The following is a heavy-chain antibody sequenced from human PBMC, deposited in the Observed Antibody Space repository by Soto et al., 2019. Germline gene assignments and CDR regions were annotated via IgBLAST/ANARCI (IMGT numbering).Heavy chain of an antibody. D-gene: IGHD6-13*01. J-gene: IGHJ1*01. CDR1: GGSISSSSYY. CDR3: ARQPGDSSPPEYFQH. Sequence: QLQLQESGPGLVKPSETLSLTCTVSGGSISSSSYYWGWIRQPPGKGLEWIGSIYYSGSTYYNPSLKSRVTISVDTSKNQFSLKLSSVTAADTAVYYCARQPGDSSPPEYFQHWGQGTLVTVSS. CDR2: IYYSGST. V-gene: IGHV4-39*01.